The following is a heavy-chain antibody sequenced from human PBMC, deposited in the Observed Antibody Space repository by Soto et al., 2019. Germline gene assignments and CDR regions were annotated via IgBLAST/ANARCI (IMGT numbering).Heavy chain of an antibody. J-gene: IGHJ3*02. V-gene: IGHV1-69*04. Sequence: GASVKVSCKASGGTFSSYTISWVRQALGQGLEWMGRINPILGIASYAQKFQGRVTMTRDKSTSTVYMELSSLRSEDTAVYYCAREERLTGENAFDIWGQGTRVTVSS. D-gene: IGHD7-27*01. CDR3: AREERLTGENAFDI. CDR1: GGTFSSYT. CDR2: INPILGIA.